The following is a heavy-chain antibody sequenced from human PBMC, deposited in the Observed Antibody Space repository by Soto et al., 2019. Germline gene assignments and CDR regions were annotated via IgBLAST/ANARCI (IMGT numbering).Heavy chain of an antibody. CDR2: IVASSGNT. V-gene: IGHV1-18*04. Sequence: ASVKVSCQASGYTFTSYGISWVRQAPGQGLEWMGWIVASSGNTNYAQNLQGRVTMTTDTSTSTAYMELRSLRSDDTAVYYCARHGSGENYFDYWGRGTLVTVSS. CDR1: GYTFTSYG. CDR3: ARHGSGENYFDY. J-gene: IGHJ4*02. D-gene: IGHD3-10*01.